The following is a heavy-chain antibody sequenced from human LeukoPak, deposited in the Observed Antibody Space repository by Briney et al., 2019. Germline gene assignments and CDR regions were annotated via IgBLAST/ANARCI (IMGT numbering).Heavy chain of an antibody. CDR1: GFTFSNYG. CDR2: TSSSDAGT. J-gene: IGHJ6*03. Sequence: GGTLRLSCVASGFTFSNYGMNWVRQAPGKGLEWVSATSSSDAGTYYAESVRGRFTISRDNSKNTLYLQMNSLRAEDTAVYYCARDYGDYYYYYMDVWGKGTTVTVSS. CDR3: ARDYGDYYYYYMDV. V-gene: IGHV3-23*01. D-gene: IGHD3-16*01.